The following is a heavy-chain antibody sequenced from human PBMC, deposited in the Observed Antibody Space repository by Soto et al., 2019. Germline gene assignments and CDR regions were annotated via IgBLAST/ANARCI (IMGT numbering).Heavy chain of an antibody. CDR1: GGTFSSYA. J-gene: IGHJ6*02. CDR2: IIPIFGTA. CDR3: ARSQGGSTSLDIYYYYYYGMDV. D-gene: IGHD2-2*01. Sequence: QVQLVQSGAEVKKPGSSVKVSCKAPGGTFSSYAISWVRQAPGQGLEWMGGIIPIFGTANYAQKFQGRVTITADESTSAGWMERSSLRSEDTAVYYCARSQGGSTSLDIYYYYYYGMDVWGQGTTVTVSS. V-gene: IGHV1-69*01.